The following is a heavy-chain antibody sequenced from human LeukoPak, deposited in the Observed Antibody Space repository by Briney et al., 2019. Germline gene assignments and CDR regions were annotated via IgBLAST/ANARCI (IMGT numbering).Heavy chain of an antibody. Sequence: ASVKVSCKASGYTFTSYSMHWVRQAPGQGLEWMGIINPSGGTTTYAQKFQGRVTITRDTSASTAYMELSSLRSEDTAVYYCAREVWRSPIVFGWFDPWGQGTLVTVSS. CDR1: GYTFTSYS. D-gene: IGHD3-10*02. V-gene: IGHV1-46*01. J-gene: IGHJ5*02. CDR3: AREVWRSPIVFGWFDP. CDR2: INPSGGTT.